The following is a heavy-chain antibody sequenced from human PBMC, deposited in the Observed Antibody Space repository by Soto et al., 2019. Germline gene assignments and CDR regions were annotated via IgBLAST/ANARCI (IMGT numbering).Heavy chain of an antibody. V-gene: IGHV1-69*13. CDR1: GGPFSSYA. J-gene: IGHJ5*02. CDR3: ARDLRPYNWFDP. CDR2: IIPIFGTA. Sequence: SVKVYFKASGGPFSSYAISLVRQAPGQGLEWMGGIIPIFGTANYAQKFQGRVTITADESTSTAYMELSSLRSEDTAVYYCARDLRPYNWFDPWGHGTMVTVSS. D-gene: IGHD6-6*01.